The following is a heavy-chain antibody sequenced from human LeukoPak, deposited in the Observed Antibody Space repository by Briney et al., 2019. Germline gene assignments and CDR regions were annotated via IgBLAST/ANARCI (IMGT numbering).Heavy chain of an antibody. CDR2: IYYRST. Sequence: SSETLSLACTVSGGSISSYYWSWIRQPPGKGLEWIGYIYYRSTNYNPSLKSRVTISIDTSKNQLSLKLSSVTAADTAVYYCAREGGSYRPLDYSGQGTLVTVSS. D-gene: IGHD3-16*02. V-gene: IGHV4-59*12. CDR1: GGSISSYY. CDR3: AREGGSYRPLDY. J-gene: IGHJ4*02.